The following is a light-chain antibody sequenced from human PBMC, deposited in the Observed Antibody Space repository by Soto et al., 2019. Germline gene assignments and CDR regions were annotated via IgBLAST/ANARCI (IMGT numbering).Light chain of an antibody. V-gene: IGLV1-44*01. J-gene: IGLJ1*01. CDR1: SSNIGSNA. CDR3: AAWDDSLNGLYV. CDR2: SNN. Sequence: QSVLTQPPSASGTPGQRVTISCSGGSSNIGSNAVTWYHQLPGTAPKLLIYSNNQRPSGVPDRFSGSNSGTSASLAISGLQSEDEADYYCAAWDDSLNGLYVFGTGTKLTVL.